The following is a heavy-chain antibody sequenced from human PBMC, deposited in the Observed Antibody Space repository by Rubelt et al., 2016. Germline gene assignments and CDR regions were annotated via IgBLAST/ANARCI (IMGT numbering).Heavy chain of an antibody. CDR3: ARETGSHFGSSTAVDS. V-gene: IGHV3-7*03. D-gene: IGHD3-10*01. J-gene: IGHJ4*02. CDR2: IKQDGSEK. Sequence: VQLLESGGGVVQPGTSLRLSCVASGFTFSNSWMTWVRQAPGKGLEWVANIKQDGSEKYYVDSVRGRFIISRDNAKNSLYLQMNSLRVDDTAVYFCARETGSHFGSSTAVDSWGQGTLVTVSS. CDR1: GFTFSNSW.